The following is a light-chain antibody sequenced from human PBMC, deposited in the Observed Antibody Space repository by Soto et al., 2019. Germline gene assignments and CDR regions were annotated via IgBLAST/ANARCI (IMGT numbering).Light chain of an antibody. Sequence: DIQMTQSPSSLSASVGDRVTITCRAGQDINIYLAWYQQKPGKVPKLLISAASTLQSGVPSRFNGSGSGTDFTLTISSLQPEDVATYYCQKYDGAPLTFGGGTKVEIK. CDR3: QKYDGAPLT. CDR2: AAS. CDR1: QDINIY. J-gene: IGKJ4*01. V-gene: IGKV1-27*01.